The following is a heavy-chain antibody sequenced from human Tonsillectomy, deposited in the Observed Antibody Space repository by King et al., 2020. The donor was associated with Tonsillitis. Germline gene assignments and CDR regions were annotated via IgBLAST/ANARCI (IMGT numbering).Heavy chain of an antibody. CDR1: GGSISSYY. D-gene: IGHD3-22*01. CDR3: ATTMTVIPYFQN. CDR2: IHHTGST. J-gene: IGHJ1*01. V-gene: IGHV4-59*08. Sequence: VQLQESGPGLVKPSETLSLTCTVSGGSISSYYWNWIRQSPGKGLEWIGYIHHTGSTNYNPSLKSRVTISLDTSKNQFSLRLSSVTAADTAVYYCATTMTVIPYFQNWGQGTLVTVSS.